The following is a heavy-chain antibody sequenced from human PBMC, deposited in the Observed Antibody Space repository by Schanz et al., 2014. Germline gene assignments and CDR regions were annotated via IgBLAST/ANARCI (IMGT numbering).Heavy chain of an antibody. CDR3: ARDGVDAAAGGNY. CDR2: INPSGGST. CDR1: GGTFTSDS. Sequence: VQLEQSGAEVKKPGSSVRVSCKASGGTFTSDSMHWVRQAPGQGLEWMGMINPSGGSTTYAQKFQGRVTMTRDTSTSTVYMELSSLRSEDTAVYYCARDGVDAAAGGNYWGQGTLITVSS. D-gene: IGHD6-13*01. V-gene: IGHV1-46*03. J-gene: IGHJ4*02.